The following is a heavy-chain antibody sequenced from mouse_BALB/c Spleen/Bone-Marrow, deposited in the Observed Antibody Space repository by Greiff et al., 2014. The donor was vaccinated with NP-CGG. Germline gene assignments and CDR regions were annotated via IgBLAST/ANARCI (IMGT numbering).Heavy chain of an antibody. CDR1: GYAFSSYW. CDR2: IYPGDGDT. J-gene: IGHJ4*01. V-gene: IGHV1-80*01. CDR3: ARGVPMDY. Sequence: QVQLQQSGAEPVRPGSSVKISCKASGYAFSSYWMNWVKQRPGQGLEWIGQIYPGDGDTNYNGKFKGKATLTADKSSSTAYMQLSSLTSEDSAVYFCARGVPMDYWGQGTSVTVSS.